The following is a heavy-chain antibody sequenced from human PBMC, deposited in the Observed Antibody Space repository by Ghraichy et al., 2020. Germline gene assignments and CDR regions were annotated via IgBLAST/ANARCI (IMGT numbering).Heavy chain of an antibody. J-gene: IGHJ3*02. D-gene: IGHD3-3*01. CDR3: ARGSIPDTIFGLVTEYDAFDI. Sequence: GGSLRLSCAASGFTFSSYSMNWVRQAPGKGLEWVSSISSSSSYIYYADSVKGRFTISRDNAKNSLFLQMNSLRAEDTAIYYCARGSIPDTIFGLVTEYDAFDIWGQGTMVIVSS. CDR1: GFTFSSYS. CDR2: ISSSSSYI. V-gene: IGHV3-21*01.